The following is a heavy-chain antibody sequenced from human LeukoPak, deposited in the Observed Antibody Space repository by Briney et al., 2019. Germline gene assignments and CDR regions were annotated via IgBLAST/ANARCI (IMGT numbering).Heavy chain of an antibody. CDR1: GFTFSSYA. CDR2: ISGSGGGT. V-gene: IGHV3-23*01. CDR3: AKEKGPLRLVLSDTYGQFNY. Sequence: PGGSLRLSCAASGFTFSSYAMSWVRQAPGKGLEWVSGISGSGGGTYYADSVKGRFTISRDNSKNTLYLQMNSLRAEDTAVYYCAKEKGPLRLVLSDTYGQFNYWGQGTLVTVSS. J-gene: IGHJ4*02. D-gene: IGHD4-17*01.